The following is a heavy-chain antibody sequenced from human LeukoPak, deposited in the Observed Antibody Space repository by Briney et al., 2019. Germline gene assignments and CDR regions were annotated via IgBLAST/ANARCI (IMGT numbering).Heavy chain of an antibody. J-gene: IGHJ4*02. CDR2: ISGSSGST. CDR3: VKPDLAVAGTRYFDS. Sequence: GGSLRLSCAATGFTFSKNAMNLVRQAPGQGLDSFSGISGSSGSTYYADSVKGRFTISRDNSKNTLFLQMSSLRAEDTAVYSCVKPDLAVAGTRYFDSWGQGTLVTVSS. D-gene: IGHD6-19*01. V-gene: IGHV3-23*01. CDR1: GFTFSKNA.